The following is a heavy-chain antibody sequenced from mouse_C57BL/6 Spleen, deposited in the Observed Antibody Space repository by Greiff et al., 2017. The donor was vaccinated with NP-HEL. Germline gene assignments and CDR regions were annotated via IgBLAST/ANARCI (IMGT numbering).Heavy chain of an antibody. D-gene: IGHD1-1*01. V-gene: IGHV1-55*01. CDR2: IYPGSGST. CDR1: GYTFTSYW. CDR3: ARPDYYGSSSAWFAY. Sequence: QVQLKQSGAELVKPGASVKMSCKASGYTFTSYWITWVKQRPGQGLEWIGDIYPGSGSTNYNEKFKGKATLTADKSSSTAYMQLSSLTSEDSAVYFCARPDYYGSSSAWFAYWGQGTLVTVSA. J-gene: IGHJ3*01.